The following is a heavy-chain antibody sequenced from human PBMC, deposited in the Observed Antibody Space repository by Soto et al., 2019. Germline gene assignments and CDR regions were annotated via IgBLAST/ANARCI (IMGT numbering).Heavy chain of an antibody. D-gene: IGHD2-21*02. CDR3: ARENETTVISGWFDP. V-gene: IGHV1-69*01. Sequence: QVQLVQSGAEVKKPGSSVKVPCKASGGTFSSYAISWVRQAPGQGLEWMGGIIPIFGTANYAQKFQGRVTITADESTSTAYMELSSLRSEDTAVYYCARENETTVISGWFDPWGQGTLVTVSS. CDR1: GGTFSSYA. CDR2: IIPIFGTA. J-gene: IGHJ5*02.